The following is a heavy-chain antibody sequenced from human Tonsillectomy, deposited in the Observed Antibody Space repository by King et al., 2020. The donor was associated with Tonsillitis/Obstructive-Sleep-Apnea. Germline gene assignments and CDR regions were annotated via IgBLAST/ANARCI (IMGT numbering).Heavy chain of an antibody. J-gene: IGHJ4*02. CDR3: ARQYCSSTSCFYFDS. CDR2: IYSGGRT. D-gene: IGHD2-2*01. V-gene: IGHV4-39*01. Sequence: QLQESGPAVVKPSETLSLICTVSGGSIKSSVYYWGWVRQPPGKGLEWIGSIYSGGRTYYTASLKSRLAISIDSSKSQFSLRLKSVTAADTALYFCARQYCSSTSCFYFDSWGQGTLVTVSS. CDR1: GGSIKSSVYY.